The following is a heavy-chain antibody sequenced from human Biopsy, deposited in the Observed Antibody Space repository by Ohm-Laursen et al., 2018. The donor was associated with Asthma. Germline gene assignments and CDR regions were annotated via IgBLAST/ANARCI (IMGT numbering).Heavy chain of an antibody. Sequence: SLGLSCAASGFTDSRDQMFWVRQAPGKGLEWVSVIYSGGTSHTADSVRGRFTFSRDFSKNTLHLQMQSLRVEDSAGYYCARGDNSGWSHYYFDYWGQGTLVTVSS. CDR3: ARGDNSGWSHYYFDY. D-gene: IGHD6-19*01. CDR1: GFTDSRDQ. J-gene: IGHJ4*02. V-gene: IGHV3-53*01. CDR2: IYSGGTS.